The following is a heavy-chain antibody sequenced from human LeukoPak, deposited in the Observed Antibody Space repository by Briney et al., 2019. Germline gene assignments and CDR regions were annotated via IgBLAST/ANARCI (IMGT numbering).Heavy chain of an antibody. CDR2: IYYNGNT. CDR1: GGSFSGYY. D-gene: IGHD1-26*01. CDR3: ARGRSNYYGMDV. J-gene: IGHJ6*02. Sequence: PSETLSLTCAVYGGSFSGYYWSWIRQPAGKGLEWIGYIYYNGNTNYSPSLKSRVTMSVDTSKNLFSLKVSSVTAADTAVYYCARGRSNYYGMDVWGQGTTVTVSS. V-gene: IGHV4-59*01.